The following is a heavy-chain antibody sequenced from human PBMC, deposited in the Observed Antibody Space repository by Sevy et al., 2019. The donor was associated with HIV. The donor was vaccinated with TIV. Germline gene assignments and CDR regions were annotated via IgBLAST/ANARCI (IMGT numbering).Heavy chain of an antibody. V-gene: IGHV4-61*01. J-gene: IGHJ6*02. D-gene: IGHD3-9*01. CDR3: ATDQYYDIVTGLYGLDV. CDR1: GGFVSDGSFF. Sequence: SETLSLSCTVSGGFVSDGSFFWSWIRQPPGKGLEWIGNICFSGSTNYNPSLKSRVTISLDTSRNQFSLKLKSMTAADTAVYSCATDQYYDIVTGLYGLDVWGQGTTVTVSS. CDR2: ICFSGST.